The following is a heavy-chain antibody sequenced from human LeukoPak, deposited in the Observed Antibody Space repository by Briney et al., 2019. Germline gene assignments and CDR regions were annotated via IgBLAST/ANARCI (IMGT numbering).Heavy chain of an antibody. Sequence: SETLSLTCTVSGGSISSYYWSWIRQPPGKGLEWIGYIYYSGSTNYNPSLKSRVTISVDTSKNQFSLKLSSVTAADTAVYYCARLVGYSGYVRQYYYYGMDVWGQGTTVTVSS. V-gene: IGHV4-59*08. D-gene: IGHD5-12*01. CDR1: GGSISSYY. CDR2: IYYSGST. CDR3: ARLVGYSGYVRQYYYYGMDV. J-gene: IGHJ6*02.